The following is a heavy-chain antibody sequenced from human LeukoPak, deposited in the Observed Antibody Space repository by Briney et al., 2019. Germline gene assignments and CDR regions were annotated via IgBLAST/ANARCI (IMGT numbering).Heavy chain of an antibody. D-gene: IGHD3-10*01. V-gene: IGHV3-23*01. Sequence: PGGSLRLSCAASGFTFSSYAMSWVRQAPGKGLEWVSAISGSGGSTYYADSVKGRFTISRDNSKNTLYLQMNSLRAEDTAVYYCAKDPSGSGSYSPNYYYYYYMDVWGKGTTVTISS. CDR3: AKDPSGSGSYSPNYYYYYYMDV. CDR2: ISGSGGST. CDR1: GFTFSSYA. J-gene: IGHJ6*03.